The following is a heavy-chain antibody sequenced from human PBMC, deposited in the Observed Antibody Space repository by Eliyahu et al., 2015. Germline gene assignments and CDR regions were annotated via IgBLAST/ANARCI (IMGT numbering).Heavy chain of an antibody. CDR1: GGSIXSYY. D-gene: IGHD3-3*01. CDR3: ASSSDFWSGYYAFDI. CDR2: IYYSGST. V-gene: IGHV4-59*01. Sequence: QVQLQESGPGLVKPSETLSLTCTVSGGSIXSYYWSWIRQPPGKGLEWIGYIYYSGSTNYNPSLKSRVTISVDTSKNQFSLKLSSVTAADTAVYYCASSSDFWSGYYAFDIWGQGTMVTVSS. J-gene: IGHJ3*02.